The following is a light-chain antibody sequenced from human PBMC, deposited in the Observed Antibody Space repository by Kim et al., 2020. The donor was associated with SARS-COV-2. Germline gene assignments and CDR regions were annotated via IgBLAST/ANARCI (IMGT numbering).Light chain of an antibody. CDR3: QQHGTT. CDR2: GTS. J-gene: IGKJ1*01. V-gene: IGKV3-20*01. CDR1: QSIPSSQ. Sequence: RSLTPRERTTLSCRASQSIPSSQLTWYQRRPGQAPRLLIYGTSSRATGIPDRFSGSGSGTDFTVTIARLEPEDFAVYYCQQHGTTFGQGTKVDIK.